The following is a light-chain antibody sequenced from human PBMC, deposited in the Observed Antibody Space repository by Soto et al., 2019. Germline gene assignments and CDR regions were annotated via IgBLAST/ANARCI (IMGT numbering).Light chain of an antibody. CDR1: SSDVGRYDY. Sequence: QSALTQPPSASGSPGQSVTISCTGTSSDVGRYDYVSWYQQHPGKAPKVLIYEVTKRPPGVPHRFSGSKSGNTASLTVSGLQAEDEADYYCSSYAGSNNVIFGGGTKLTVL. V-gene: IGLV2-8*01. CDR3: SSYAGSNNVI. J-gene: IGLJ2*01. CDR2: EVT.